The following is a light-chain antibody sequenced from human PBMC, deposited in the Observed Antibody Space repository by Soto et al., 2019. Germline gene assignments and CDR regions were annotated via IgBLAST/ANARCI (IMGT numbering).Light chain of an antibody. CDR3: HSYDSSLTAVV. J-gene: IGLJ2*01. V-gene: IGLV2-14*01. Sequence: QSVLTQPASVSGSPGQSITISCTGTSSDVGGYNYVSWYQQQAGKAPKLIIHEVSNRPSGVSNRFSGSKSGNTASLTISGLQAEDEADYYCHSYDSSLTAVVFGGGTKLTVL. CDR1: SSDVGGYNY. CDR2: EVS.